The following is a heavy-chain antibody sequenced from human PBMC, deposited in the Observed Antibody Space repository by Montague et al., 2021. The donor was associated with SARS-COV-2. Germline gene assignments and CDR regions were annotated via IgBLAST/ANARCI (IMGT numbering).Heavy chain of an antibody. D-gene: IGHD3-22*01. Sequence: SETLSLTCAVHGGSFSDYYWSWIRQAPGKGLEWIGEINHSGSTNYNPSLKSRVTISVDTSKNQFSLKLSSVTAAVTAVYYCARGAPTITMIVVVVTGAGWYFDLWGRGTLVSVSA. CDR3: ARGAPTITMIVVVVTGAGWYFDL. CDR1: GGSFSDYY. V-gene: IGHV4-34*01. J-gene: IGHJ2*01. CDR2: INHSGST.